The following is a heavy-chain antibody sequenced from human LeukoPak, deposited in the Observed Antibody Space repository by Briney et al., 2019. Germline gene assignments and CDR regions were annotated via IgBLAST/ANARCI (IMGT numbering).Heavy chain of an antibody. CDR3: AKDRPHGSSDWYPFDL. V-gene: IGHV4-59*01. J-gene: IGHJ2*01. CDR1: GVSISSYY. CDR2: IYYSGST. Sequence: SETLSLACTVSGVSISSYYWSWIRQPPGKGLEWIGYIYYSGSTNYNPSLKSRVTISVDTSNNQFSLKLSSVTAADTAVYYCAKDRPHGSSDWYPFDLWGRGTLVTVSS. D-gene: IGHD2-21*02.